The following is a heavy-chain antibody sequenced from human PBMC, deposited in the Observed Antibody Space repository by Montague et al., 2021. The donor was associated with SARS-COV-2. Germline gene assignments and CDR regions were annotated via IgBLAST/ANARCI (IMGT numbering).Heavy chain of an antibody. CDR1: GXSITRNYY. Sequence: SETLSLTCTVSGXSITRNYYWGWIRQPLGKGLEWVGNIYYSGTTFINPSLESRATISVDASKNQFSLNLTSVTAADTAVYYCARPLVRGVPKAFDIWGQGAVVSVSS. CDR2: IYYSGTT. J-gene: IGHJ3*02. D-gene: IGHD3-10*01. CDR3: ARPLVRGVPKAFDI. V-gene: IGHV4-39*01.